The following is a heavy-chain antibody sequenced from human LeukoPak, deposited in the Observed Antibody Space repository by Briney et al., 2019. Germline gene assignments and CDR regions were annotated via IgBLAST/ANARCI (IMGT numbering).Heavy chain of an antibody. J-gene: IGHJ3*02. V-gene: IGHV1-2*02. D-gene: IGHD3-22*01. Sequence: ASVKVSCKASGYTFTGYYMHWVRQAPGQGLEWLGWINPNSGVPNYAQKFQGRVTVTRDTSISTAYMELSRLRSDDTAVYYCARAHASLRITMIVVGEHAFDIWGQGTMVTVSS. CDR2: INPNSGVP. CDR3: ARAHASLRITMIVVGEHAFDI. CDR1: GYTFTGYY.